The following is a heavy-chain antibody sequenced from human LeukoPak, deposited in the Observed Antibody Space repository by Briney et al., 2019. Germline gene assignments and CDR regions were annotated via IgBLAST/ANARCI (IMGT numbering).Heavy chain of an antibody. CDR1: GYTFTGYY. CDR2: INPNSGGT. V-gene: IGHV1-2*02. J-gene: IGHJ4*02. CDR3: AKSSGWYVGPIRDFDY. D-gene: IGHD6-19*01. Sequence: GASVKVSCKASGYTFTGYYMHWVRQAPGQGLEWMGWINPNSGGTNYAQKFQGRVTMTRDTSISTAYMELSRLRSDDTAVYYCAKSSGWYVGPIRDFDYWGQGTLVTVSS.